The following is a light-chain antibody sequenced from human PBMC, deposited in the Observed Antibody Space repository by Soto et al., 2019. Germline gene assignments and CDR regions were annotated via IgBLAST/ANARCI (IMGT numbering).Light chain of an antibody. Sequence: QSVLTQPASVSGSPGQSVTISCTGTSSDVGAYKHVSWYQQHPGKAPKLMIYEVSNRPSGVSNRFSGSKSGNTASLTISGLQADDEADYYCNSYAGDIIRFVFGTGTKVTVL. CDR1: SSDVGAYKH. CDR3: NSYAGDIIRFV. J-gene: IGLJ1*01. V-gene: IGLV2-14*01. CDR2: EVS.